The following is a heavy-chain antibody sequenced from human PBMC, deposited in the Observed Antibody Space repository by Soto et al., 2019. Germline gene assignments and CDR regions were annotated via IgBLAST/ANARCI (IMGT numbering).Heavy chain of an antibody. CDR2: IYPGDSDT. D-gene: IGHD6-13*01. CDR1: GYSFTSYW. V-gene: IGHV5-51*01. Sequence: GESLKISCKGSGYSFTSYWIGWVRQMPGKGLEWMGIIYPGDSDTRYSPSFQGQVTISADKSISTAYLQWSSLKASDTAMYYCARQEWSPYSSSWYVVDYWGQGTLVTVS. J-gene: IGHJ4*02. CDR3: ARQEWSPYSSSWYVVDY.